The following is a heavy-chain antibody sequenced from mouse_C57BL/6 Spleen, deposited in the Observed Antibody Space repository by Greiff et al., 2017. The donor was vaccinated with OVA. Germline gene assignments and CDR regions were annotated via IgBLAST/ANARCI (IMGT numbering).Heavy chain of an antibody. J-gene: IGHJ4*01. CDR1: GYTFTDYY. CDR3: AKLRHYYAMDY. Sequence: EVQLQQSGPELVKPGASVKISCKASGYTFTDYYMNWVKQSHGKSLEWIGDINPNNGGTSYNQKFKGKATLTVDKSSSTAYMELRSLTSEDSAVYYCAKLRHYYAMDYWGQGTSVTVSS. D-gene: IGHD2-4*01. CDR2: INPNNGGT. V-gene: IGHV1-26*01.